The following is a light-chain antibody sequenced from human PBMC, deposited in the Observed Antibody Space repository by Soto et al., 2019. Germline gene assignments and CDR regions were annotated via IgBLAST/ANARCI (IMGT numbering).Light chain of an antibody. CDR1: QDIGTY. CDR3: QQFYNYPRT. CDR2: DAS. V-gene: IGKV1-8*01. Sequence: AIRMTQSPSSFSASTGDRVSITCRATQDIGTYLAWYQQIPGKAPKLLIYDASTLQTGVPSRFSGSGSGTDCTLTISYLQSEDVGTYYCQQFYNYPRTLGQGTKVDIK. J-gene: IGKJ1*01.